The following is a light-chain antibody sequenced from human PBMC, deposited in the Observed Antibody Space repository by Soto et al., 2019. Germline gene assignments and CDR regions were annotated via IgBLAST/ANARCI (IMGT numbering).Light chain of an antibody. CDR3: QQRSNWPPTWT. CDR1: QSVSSY. V-gene: IGKV3-11*01. J-gene: IGKJ1*01. Sequence: EIVLTQSPATLSLSPGERATLSCRASQSVSSYLAWYQHKPGQAPRLLIYDASNRATGIPVRFSGSGSGTDFTLTISSLEPEDFAVYYCQQRSNWPPTWTFGQGTKVEI. CDR2: DAS.